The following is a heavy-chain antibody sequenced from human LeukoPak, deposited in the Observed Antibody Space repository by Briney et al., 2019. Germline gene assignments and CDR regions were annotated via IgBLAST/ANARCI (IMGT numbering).Heavy chain of an antibody. D-gene: IGHD3-10*01. Sequence: ASVKVSCKVSGYTLTELSMHWVRQAPGKGLEWMGGFDPEDGETIYAQKFQGRVTMTEDTSTDTAYMELSSLRCEDTAVYYCATSSGYYAKGVFDIWGQGTMVTVSS. CDR3: ATSSGYYAKGVFDI. CDR2: FDPEDGET. CDR1: GYTLTELS. J-gene: IGHJ3*02. V-gene: IGHV1-24*01.